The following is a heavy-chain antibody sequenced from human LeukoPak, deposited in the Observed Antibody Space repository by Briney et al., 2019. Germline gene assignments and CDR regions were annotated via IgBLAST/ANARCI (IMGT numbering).Heavy chain of an antibody. CDR2: INPNSGGT. CDR1: GYTFTGYY. CDR3: ARDVRSLYYYYGMDV. J-gene: IGHJ6*02. Sequence: ASVKVSCKASGYTFTGYYMHWLRPAPGQGLDWMEWINPNSGGTHYAQNFQGRVTMTRDTSISTAYMELSRLRSVDTAVYYCARDVRSLYYYYGMDVWGQGTTVTVSS. V-gene: IGHV1-2*02.